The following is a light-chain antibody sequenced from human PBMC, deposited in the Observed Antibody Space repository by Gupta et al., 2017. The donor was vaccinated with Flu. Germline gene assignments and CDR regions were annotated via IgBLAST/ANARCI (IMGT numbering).Light chain of an antibody. CDR3: AAWNDSLNVYV. V-gene: IGLV1-47*01. Sequence: SVLIQPPSASGTPGPRVTISCPGFTSNVGRDYVYWYQQVPGLAPRLLISRNDQRPSVVPDRFSGSKSGTSASLAISELRAEDEADYYCAAWNDSLNVYVFGTGTKITVL. CDR2: RND. J-gene: IGLJ1*01. CDR1: TSNVGRDY.